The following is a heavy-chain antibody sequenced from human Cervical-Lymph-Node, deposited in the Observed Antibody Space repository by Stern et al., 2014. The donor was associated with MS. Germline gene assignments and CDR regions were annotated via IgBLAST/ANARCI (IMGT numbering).Heavy chain of an antibody. J-gene: IGHJ4*02. Sequence: QVQLVQSGPGLVKPSETLSLTCTVSGGSVSSGSYYWSWIRQPPGKGLEWIGYIYYSGSTNYNHSLKSRVTISVDTSKNQFSLKLSSVTAADTAVYYCARDSSGYYRHFDYWGQGTLVTVSS. CDR1: GGSVSSGSYY. CDR3: ARDSSGYYRHFDY. D-gene: IGHD3-22*01. V-gene: IGHV4-61*01. CDR2: IYYSGST.